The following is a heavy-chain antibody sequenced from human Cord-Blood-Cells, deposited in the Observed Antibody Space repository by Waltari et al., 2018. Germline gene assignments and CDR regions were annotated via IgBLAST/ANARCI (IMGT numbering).Heavy chain of an antibody. CDR2: INHSGST. V-gene: IGHV4-34*01. CDR1: GGSFSGYY. D-gene: IGHD6-19*01. Sequence: QVQLQQWGAGLLKPSETLSLTCAVSGGSFSGYYWSWIRQPPGKGLEWIGEINHSGSTNYNPSLKSRVTISVDTSKNQFSLKLSSVTTADTAVYYCARGIAVAGTGAYWFDPWGQGTLVTVSS. CDR3: ARGIAVAGTGAYWFDP. J-gene: IGHJ5*02.